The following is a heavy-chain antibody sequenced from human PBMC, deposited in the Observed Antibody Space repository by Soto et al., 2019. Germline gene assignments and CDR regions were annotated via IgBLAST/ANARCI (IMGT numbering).Heavy chain of an antibody. V-gene: IGHV3-30*18. CDR3: AKDYGSGTYLLDN. Sequence: VGSLRLSCAASEFTFSSYGMHWVRQAPGKGLEWVALILSIGSSEYYADSVKDRFTISRDNSKNTLYLQMNSLRAEDTAIYYCAKDYGSGTYLLDNWGQGTQVTVSS. J-gene: IGHJ4*02. CDR1: EFTFSSYG. D-gene: IGHD3-10*01. CDR2: ILSIGSSE.